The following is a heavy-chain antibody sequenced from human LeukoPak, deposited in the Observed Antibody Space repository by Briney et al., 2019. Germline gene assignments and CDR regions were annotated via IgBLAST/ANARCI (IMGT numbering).Heavy chain of an antibody. CDR3: ARGQYSSSASWAY. CDR2: INHSGST. Sequence: SETLSLTCAVYGGSFSGYYGSWIRQPPGKGLEWIGEINHSGSTNYNPSLKSRVTISVDTSKNQFSLKLSSVTAADTAVYYCARGQYSSSASWAYWGQGTLVTVSS. CDR1: GGSFSGYY. D-gene: IGHD6-6*01. J-gene: IGHJ4*02. V-gene: IGHV4-34*01.